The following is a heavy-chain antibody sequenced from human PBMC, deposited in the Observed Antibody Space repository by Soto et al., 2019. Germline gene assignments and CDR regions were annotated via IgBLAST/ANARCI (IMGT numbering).Heavy chain of an antibody. CDR2: IYYSGST. V-gene: IGHV4-59*01. CDR1: GGSISSYY. Sequence: SETLSLTCTVSGGSISSYYWSWIRQPPGKGLEWIGYIYYSGSTNYNPSLKSRVTISVDTSKNQFSLKLSSVTAADTAVYYCASSDDSSSWEFSTFDYWGQGTLVTVYS. D-gene: IGHD6-13*01. CDR3: ASSDDSSSWEFSTFDY. J-gene: IGHJ4*02.